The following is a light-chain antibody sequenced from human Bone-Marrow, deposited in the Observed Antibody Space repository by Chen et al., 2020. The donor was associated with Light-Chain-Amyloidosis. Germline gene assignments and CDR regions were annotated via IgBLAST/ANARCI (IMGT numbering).Light chain of an antibody. J-gene: IGLJ2*01. V-gene: IGLV3-25*03. CDR2: RDK. CDR1: DLPTKY. Sequence: SYELTQPPSVSVSPGQTARITCAGDDLPTKYAYWYQQKPGQAPVLVIHRDKKMPSEISPRFSGSSSGTTATLTISGVQAADEADYHCQSADSSGTYEVIFGGGTKLTVL. CDR3: QSADSSGTYEVI.